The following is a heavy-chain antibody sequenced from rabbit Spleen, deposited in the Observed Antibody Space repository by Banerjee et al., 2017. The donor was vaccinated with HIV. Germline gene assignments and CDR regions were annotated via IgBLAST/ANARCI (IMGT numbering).Heavy chain of an antibody. D-gene: IGHD7-1*01. CDR3: ARESGTGNIGAYFDF. V-gene: IGHV1S40*01. Sequence: QSLEESGGGLVQPEGSLTLTCTASGFSFSSSDYICWVRQAPGKGLEWIACIWGGASGSTAYASWAKGRFTISKTSSTTVTLQMTSLTDADTATYFCARESGTGNIGAYFDFWGPGTLVTVS. CDR2: IWGGASGST. CDR1: GFSFSSSDY. J-gene: IGHJ4*01.